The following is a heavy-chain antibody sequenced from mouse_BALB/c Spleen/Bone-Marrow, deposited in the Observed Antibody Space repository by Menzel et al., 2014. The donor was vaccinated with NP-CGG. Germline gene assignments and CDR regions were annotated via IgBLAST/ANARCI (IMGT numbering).Heavy chain of an antibody. V-gene: IGHV1-69*02. CDR2: IDPSDSET. CDR3: ARALGDGYYYAMDY. Sequence: VKLVESGAELVKPGAPVELSCKASGYTFTSYWMNWVKQRPGRGLEWIGRIDPSDSETHYNQKFKDKATLTVDKSSSTAYIQLSSLTSEDSAVYYCARALGDGYYYAMDYWGQGTSVTVSS. D-gene: IGHD2-3*01. CDR1: GYTFTSYW. J-gene: IGHJ4*01.